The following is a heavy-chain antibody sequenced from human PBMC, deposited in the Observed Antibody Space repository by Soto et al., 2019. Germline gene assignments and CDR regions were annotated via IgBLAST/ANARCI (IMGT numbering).Heavy chain of an antibody. Sequence: QLQLQESGSRLVKSSETLSLTCDVSGDTISTGGYTWAWIRQPPGKALEWIGHTYHSGNPYYNPSLKSRVLLSVDRSKNQYSLKVRSEHAADTAVYCARVTYGAYVGYFDPWGQGIQVAVSS. CDR1: GDTISTGGYT. CDR3: RVTYGAYVGYFDP. CDR2: TYHSGNP. J-gene: IGHJ5*02. D-gene: IGHD3-16*01. V-gene: IGHV4-30-2*01.